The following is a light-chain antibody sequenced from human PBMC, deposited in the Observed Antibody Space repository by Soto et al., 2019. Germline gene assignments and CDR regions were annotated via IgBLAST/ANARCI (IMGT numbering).Light chain of an antibody. CDR1: LDIDSY. J-gene: IGKJ1*01. V-gene: IGKV1-9*01. CDR3: QQLNIYPQT. Sequence: GDRVTITCRASLDIDSYLAWYQLKPGKGPKLLIYDASTLQSGAPSRFSGSGSGTEFTLTISSLQPEDFATYYCQQLNIYPQTFGQGTKVEIK. CDR2: DAS.